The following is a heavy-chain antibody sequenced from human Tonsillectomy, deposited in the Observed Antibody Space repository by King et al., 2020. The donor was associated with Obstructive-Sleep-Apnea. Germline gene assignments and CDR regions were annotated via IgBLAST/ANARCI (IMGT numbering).Heavy chain of an antibody. V-gene: IGHV4-38-2*02. CDR2: IYHSGST. D-gene: IGHD6-6*01. J-gene: IGHJ4*02. CDR1: GYSISSGYY. Sequence: QLQESGPGLVKPSETLSLTCTVSGYSISSGYYWGWIRQPPGKGLEWIGSIYHSGSTYYNPSLKSRVTISVDTSKNQFSLKLSSVTAADTAVYYCARGSSSSSGYFDYWGQGTLVTVSS. CDR3: ARGSSSSSGYFDY.